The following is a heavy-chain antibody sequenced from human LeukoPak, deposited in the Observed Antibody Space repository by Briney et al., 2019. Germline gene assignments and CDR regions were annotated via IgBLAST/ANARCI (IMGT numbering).Heavy chain of an antibody. CDR2: IYHSGST. Sequence: SETLSLTCAVPGGSISSGGYSWGWIRQPPGKGLEWIGYIYHSGSTYYNPSLKSRVTISVDRSKNQFSLKLSSVTAADTAVYYCARGVAANPNWFDPWGQGTLVTVSS. D-gene: IGHD2-15*01. CDR1: GGSISSGGYS. CDR3: ARGVAANPNWFDP. J-gene: IGHJ5*02. V-gene: IGHV4-30-2*01.